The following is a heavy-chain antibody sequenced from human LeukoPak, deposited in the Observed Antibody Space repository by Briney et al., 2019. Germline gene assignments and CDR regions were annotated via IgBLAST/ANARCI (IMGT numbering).Heavy chain of an antibody. V-gene: IGHV4-59*01. D-gene: IGHD3-22*01. CDR2: IYYSGST. Sequence: SETLSLTCTVSGGSISSYYWSWIRQPPGKGLEWIGYIYYSGSTNYNPSLKRRVTISVDTSKNQFSLKLSSVTAADTAVYYCARLHLDSSGYYFDYWGQGTLVTVSS. CDR1: GGSISSYY. CDR3: ARLHLDSSGYYFDY. J-gene: IGHJ4*02.